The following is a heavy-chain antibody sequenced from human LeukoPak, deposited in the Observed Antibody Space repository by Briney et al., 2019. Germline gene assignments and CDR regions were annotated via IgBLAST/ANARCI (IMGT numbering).Heavy chain of an antibody. CDR3: ARAMGGPGAFDI. J-gene: IGHJ3*02. V-gene: IGHV3-48*04. D-gene: IGHD1-26*01. CDR1: GFTLSSYS. Sequence: PGGSLRLSCAASGFTLSSYSMNWVRQAPGKGLEWVSYISSSSSTIYYADSVKGRFTISRDNAKNSLYLQMNSLRAEDTAVYYCARAMGGPGAFDIWGQGTMVTVSS. CDR2: ISSSSSTI.